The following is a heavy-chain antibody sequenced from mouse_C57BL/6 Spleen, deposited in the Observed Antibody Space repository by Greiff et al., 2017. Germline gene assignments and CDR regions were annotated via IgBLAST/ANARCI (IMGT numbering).Heavy chain of an antibody. J-gene: IGHJ1*03. V-gene: IGHV1-18*01. CDR3: ARSGLTGTSDWYFDV. CDR2: INPRNGGT. CDR1: GYTFTDYN. D-gene: IGHD4-1*01. Sequence: EVQLVESGPELVKPGASVKISCKASGYTFTDYNMDWVKQSNGKSLEWIGDINPRNGGTYYNQKFKGKATLTADKSSSTAYMELRSLTSEDTAVYYCARSGLTGTSDWYFDVWGTETTVTVSS.